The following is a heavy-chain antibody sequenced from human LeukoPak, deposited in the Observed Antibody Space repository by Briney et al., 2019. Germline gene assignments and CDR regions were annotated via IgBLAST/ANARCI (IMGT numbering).Heavy chain of an antibody. V-gene: IGHV3-23*01. J-gene: IGHJ4*02. CDR1: GFTFSIYA. CDR3: AKRAPLWFGELSPYYFDY. D-gene: IGHD3-10*01. CDR2: ISGSGGST. Sequence: GGSLRLSCAASGFTFSIYAMSWVRQAPGKGLEWVSAISGSGGSTYYADSVKGRFTISRDNSKNTLYLQMNSLRAEDTAVYYCAKRAPLWFGELSPYYFDYWGQGTLVTVSS.